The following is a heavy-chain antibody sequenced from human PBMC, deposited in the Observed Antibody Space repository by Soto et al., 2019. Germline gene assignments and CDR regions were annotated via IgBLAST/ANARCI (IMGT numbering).Heavy chain of an antibody. CDR1: GYTLTELS. D-gene: IGHD1-26*01. J-gene: IGHJ4*02. V-gene: IGHV1-24*01. Sequence: GASVKVSCKVSGYTLTELSMHWVRQAPGKGLEWMGGFDPEDGETIYAQKFQGRVTMTEDTSTDTAYMELSSLRSEDTAVYYCATVSIDGSYPEKEFDYWGQGTLVTVSS. CDR2: FDPEDGET. CDR3: ATVSIDGSYPEKEFDY.